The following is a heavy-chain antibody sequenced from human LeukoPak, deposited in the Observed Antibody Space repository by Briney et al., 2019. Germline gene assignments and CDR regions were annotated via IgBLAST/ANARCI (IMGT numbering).Heavy chain of an antibody. CDR2: IYYSGST. CDR1: GGSISSYY. D-gene: IGHD2-15*01. J-gene: IGHJ6*03. V-gene: IGHV4-59*01. Sequence: SETLSLTCTVSGGSISSYYWSWIRQPPGKGLEWIGYIYYSGSTNYNPSLKSRVTISVDTSKNLFSLKLSSVTAADTAVYYCARADGYCSGGSCYSAAYYYMDVWGKGTTVTVSS. CDR3: ARADGYCSGGSCYSAAYYYMDV.